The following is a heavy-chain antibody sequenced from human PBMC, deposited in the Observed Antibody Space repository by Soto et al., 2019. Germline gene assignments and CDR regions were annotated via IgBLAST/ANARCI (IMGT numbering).Heavy chain of an antibody. Sequence: GASVKVSCKASGGTFSSYAISWVRQAPGQGLEWMGWISAYNGNTNYAQKLQGRVTMTTDTSTSTAYMELRSLRSDDTAVYYCARLVVLEGRRYFDYWGQGTLVTVSS. D-gene: IGHD1-1*01. CDR2: ISAYNGNT. V-gene: IGHV1-18*01. J-gene: IGHJ4*02. CDR1: GGTFSSYA. CDR3: ARLVVLEGRRYFDY.